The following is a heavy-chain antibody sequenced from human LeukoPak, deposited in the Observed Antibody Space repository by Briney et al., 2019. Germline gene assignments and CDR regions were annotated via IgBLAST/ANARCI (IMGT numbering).Heavy chain of an antibody. D-gene: IGHD3-22*01. V-gene: IGHV4-34*01. CDR2: INYVGSI. J-gene: IGHJ3*01. Sequence: SETLSLTCGVHGGSFSGYYWTWIRQSPGKGLEWIGDINYVGSINYNASLESRGITIVDASKSQFSLMLTYVTAADTAVYYCARPRYFYDDSDHAEVWGQGTKVTVSA. CDR3: ARPRYFYDDSDHAEV. CDR1: GGSFSGYY.